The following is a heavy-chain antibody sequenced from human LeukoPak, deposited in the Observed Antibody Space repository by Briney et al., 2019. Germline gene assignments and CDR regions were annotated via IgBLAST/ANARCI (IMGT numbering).Heavy chain of an antibody. V-gene: IGHV4-4*07. CDR2: IYTRGST. CDR3: ARLSSSWYQDWYFDL. J-gene: IGHJ2*01. CDR1: GGSISSYD. D-gene: IGHD6-13*01. Sequence: SETLSLTCTVSGGSISSYDWSWFRQPAGKRLEWIGRIYTRGSTNYNPSLKSRVIMSVDTSKNQFSLKLSSVTAADTAVYYCARLSSSWYQDWYFDLRGRGTLVTVSS.